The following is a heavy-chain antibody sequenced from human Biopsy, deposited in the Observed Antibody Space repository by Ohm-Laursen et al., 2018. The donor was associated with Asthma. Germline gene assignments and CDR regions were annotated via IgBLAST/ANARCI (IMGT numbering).Heavy chain of an antibody. CDR2: ISGSGGST. CDR3: AKDSGSCHAGFDY. V-gene: IGHV3-23*01. D-gene: IGHD1-26*01. Sequence: SLRLSCSASGFTFSSYALSWVRQAPGKGLEWVSAISGSGGSTYYADSVKGRFTISRDNSKNTLYLQMNSLRAEDAAVYYCAKDSGSCHAGFDYWGQGTLVTVSS. CDR1: GFTFSSYA. J-gene: IGHJ4*02.